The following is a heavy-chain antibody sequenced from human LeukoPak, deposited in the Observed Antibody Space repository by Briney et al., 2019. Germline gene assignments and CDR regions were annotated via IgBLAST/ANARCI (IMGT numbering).Heavy chain of an antibody. CDR1: GFTYRPYA. D-gene: IGHD3-3*01. J-gene: IGHJ6*03. V-gene: IGHV3-23*01. Sequence: PGGPLRLSCAGSGFTYRPYAMSWVRQAPGKGLEWVSTLSGSGAITYYADSVKGRFTISRDNSKNTLYLQVNRVRAEDTAIYLCVKNFWSDRYSYYYMDVWGKGTTVIVSS. CDR2: LSGSGAIT. CDR3: VKNFWSDRYSYYYMDV.